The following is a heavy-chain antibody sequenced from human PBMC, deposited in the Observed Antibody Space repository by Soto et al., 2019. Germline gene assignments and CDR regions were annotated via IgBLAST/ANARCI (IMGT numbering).Heavy chain of an antibody. CDR3: ARGGASTFWFMGSPGMDV. V-gene: IGHV3-23*01. Sequence: GGSLRLSCVASGFNFSYNAMSWVRQAPGKGLQWVSTISGSGGSTYYADSVKGRFTISRDNSKNTLYLQMNSLRAEDTAVYYCARGGASTFWFMGSPGMDVWGQGTTVTVSS. CDR2: ISGSGGST. D-gene: IGHD1-26*01. J-gene: IGHJ6*02. CDR1: GFNFSYNA.